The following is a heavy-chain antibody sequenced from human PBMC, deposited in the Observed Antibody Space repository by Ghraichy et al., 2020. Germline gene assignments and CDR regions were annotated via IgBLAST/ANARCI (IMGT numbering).Heavy chain of an antibody. V-gene: IGHV3-23*01. Sequence: GESLNISCAASGFTFSSYAMSWVRQAPGKGLEWVSAISGSGGSTYYADSVKGRFTISRDNSKNTLYLQMNSLRAEDTAVYYCAKERFLEWLLYRGAFWSDWGQGTLVTVSS. CDR1: GFTFSSYA. J-gene: IGHJ4*02. CDR2: ISGSGGST. D-gene: IGHD3-3*01. CDR3: AKERFLEWLLYRGAFWSD.